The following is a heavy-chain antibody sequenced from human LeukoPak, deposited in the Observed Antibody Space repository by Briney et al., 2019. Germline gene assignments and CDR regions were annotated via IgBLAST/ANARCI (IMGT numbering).Heavy chain of an antibody. J-gene: IGHJ4*02. CDR3: AKGYIQLWWFDY. CDR2: IIASSGST. D-gene: IGHD2-21*01. Sequence: GGSLRLSCAASGFSFNKYAMSWVRQAPGKGLEWVSIIIASSGSTFYADSVKGRFTISRDNSKNTVYLQMTNLRAEDTAVYYCAKGYIQLWWFDYWGQGTLVTVSS. CDR1: GFSFNKYA. V-gene: IGHV3-23*01.